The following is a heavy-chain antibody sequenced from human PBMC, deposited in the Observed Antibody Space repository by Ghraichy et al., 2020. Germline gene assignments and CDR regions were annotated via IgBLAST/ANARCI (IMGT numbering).Heavy chain of an antibody. J-gene: IGHJ6*02. CDR2: ISSITSTI. V-gene: IGHV3-48*04. CDR1: GFSFSTYG. D-gene: IGHD5-24*01. Sequence: LSLTCAASGFSFSTYGMNWVRQAPGKGLEWVSYISSITSTIYYADSVKGRFTISRDNAKNSLYLQMNSLRAEDTAVYYCARKGWAYYYSYALDVWGQGTTVTVS. CDR3: ARKGWAYYYSYALDV.